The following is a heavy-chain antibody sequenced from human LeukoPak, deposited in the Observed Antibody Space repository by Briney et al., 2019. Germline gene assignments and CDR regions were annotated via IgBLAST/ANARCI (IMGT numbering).Heavy chain of an antibody. J-gene: IGHJ5*02. V-gene: IGHV3-74*01. CDR1: GFTFSSYA. D-gene: IGHD3-22*01. CDR3: ARVLSGSWDWFDP. CDR2: INPDGSTT. Sequence: GGSLRLSYAASGFTFSSYAMHWVRQAPGKGLEWVSRINPDGSTTTYADSVKGRFTISRDNVKNTVYLQMNSLRAEDTAVYYCARVLSGSWDWFDPWGQGTLVTVSS.